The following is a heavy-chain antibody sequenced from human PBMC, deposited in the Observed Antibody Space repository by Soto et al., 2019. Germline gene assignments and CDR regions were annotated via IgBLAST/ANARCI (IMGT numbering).Heavy chain of an antibody. CDR1: GFTFSSYW. V-gene: IGHV3-7*01. J-gene: IGHJ4*02. CDR3: ARDPLWVAYGSGSYYNG. Sequence: GGSLRLSCAASGFTFSSYWMSWVRQAPGKGLEWVANIKQDGSEKYYVDSVKGRVTISRDNAKNSLYLQMNSLRAEDTAVYYCARDPLWVAYGSGSYYNGWGQGTLVTVSS. CDR2: IKQDGSEK. D-gene: IGHD3-10*01.